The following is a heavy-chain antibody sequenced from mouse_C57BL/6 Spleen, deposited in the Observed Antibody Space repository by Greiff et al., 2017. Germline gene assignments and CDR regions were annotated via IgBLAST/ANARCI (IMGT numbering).Heavy chain of an antibody. Sequence: QVQLQQPGAELVRPGSSVKLSCKASGYTFTSYWLDWVKQRPGQGLEWIGNIYPSDSETHYNQKFKDKATLTVDKSSSTAYMQLSSLTSEDSAVYYWARSDSSGLDYWGQGTTLTVSS. D-gene: IGHD3-2*02. V-gene: IGHV1-61*01. CDR2: IYPSDSET. J-gene: IGHJ2*01. CDR3: ARSDSSGLDY. CDR1: GYTFTSYW.